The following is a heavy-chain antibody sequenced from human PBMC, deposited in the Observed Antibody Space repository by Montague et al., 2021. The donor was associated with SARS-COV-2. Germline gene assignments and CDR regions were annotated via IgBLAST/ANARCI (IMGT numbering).Heavy chain of an antibody. V-gene: IGHV4-59*13. CDR2: IYYSGST. J-gene: IGHJ4*02. CDR3: ARDSHYYDSSGHFDY. Sequence: SETLSLTCTVSGCSISSYYWSWIRQPPGKGLEWIGYIYYSGSTNYNPSLKSRVTISVDTSKSQFSLKLSSVTAADTAVYYCARDSHYYDSSGHFDYWGQGTLVTVSS. D-gene: IGHD3-22*01. CDR1: GCSISSYY.